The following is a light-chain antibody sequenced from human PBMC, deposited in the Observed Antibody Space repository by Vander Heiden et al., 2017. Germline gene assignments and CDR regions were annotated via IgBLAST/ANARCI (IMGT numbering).Light chain of an antibody. CDR1: KLGDKY. J-gene: IGLJ2*01. CDR3: TAWDSSTLG. CDR2: KDS. Sequence: SYELTQPPSVSVSPGQTASITCSGDKLGDKYACWYQQKPGQSPGLVIYKDSKRPSGIPERFYGANSGNKATLTISGTQTMDEAYDYCTAWDSSTLGFGGGTKLTVL. V-gene: IGLV3-1*01.